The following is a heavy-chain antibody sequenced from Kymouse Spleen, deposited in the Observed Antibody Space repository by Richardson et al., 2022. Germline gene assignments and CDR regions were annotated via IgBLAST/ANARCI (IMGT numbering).Heavy chain of an antibody. Sequence: EVQLVESGGGLVQPGRSLRLSCAASGFTFDDYAMHWVRQAPGKGLEWVSGISWNSGSIGYADSVKGRFTISRDNAKNSLYLQMNSLRAEDTALYYCAKDMAYGSGSYSFYYYYYGMDVWGQGTTVTVSS. J-gene: IGHJ6*02. V-gene: IGHV3-9*01. CDR3: AKDMAYGSGSYSFYYYYYGMDV. CDR1: GFTFDDYA. D-gene: IGHD3-10*01. CDR2: ISWNSGSI.